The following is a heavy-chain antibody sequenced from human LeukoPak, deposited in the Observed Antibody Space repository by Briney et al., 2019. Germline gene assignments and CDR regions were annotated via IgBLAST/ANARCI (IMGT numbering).Heavy chain of an antibody. CDR1: GGSISSYY. CDR2: IYNSGST. V-gene: IGHV4-4*07. J-gene: IGHJ5*02. CDR3: ARGKLGYCSSTSCYGGWFDP. Sequence: SETLSLTCTVSGGSISSYYWSWIRQPAAKGLEWIGRIYNSGSTNYNPSLKSRVTKSVDTSKNQFSLKLSSVTAADTAVYYCARGKLGYCSSTSCYGGWFDPWGQGTLVTVSS. D-gene: IGHD2-2*01.